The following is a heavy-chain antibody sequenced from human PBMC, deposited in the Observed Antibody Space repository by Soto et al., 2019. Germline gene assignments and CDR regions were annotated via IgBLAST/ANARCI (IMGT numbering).Heavy chain of an antibody. D-gene: IGHD6-19*01. J-gene: IGHJ4*02. CDR3: AKVLLTYTSGWYHPHFDY. V-gene: IGHV3-30*18. CDR1: GFTFSSYV. CDR2: VSNDGSNK. Sequence: GGSLRLSCAASGFTFSSYVMHWVRLAPGKGLEWVAVVSNDGSNKDYADSVKGRFTISRDNSKNTLYLQMNSLRAEDTAVYYCAKVLLTYTSGWYHPHFDYWGQGTLVTVSS.